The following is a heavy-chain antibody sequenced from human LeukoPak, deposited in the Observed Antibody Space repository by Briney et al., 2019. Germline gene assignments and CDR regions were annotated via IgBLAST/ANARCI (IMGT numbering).Heavy chain of an antibody. V-gene: IGHV3-64*01. Sequence: GGSLRLSCAASGFTFSSYAMHWVRQAPGKGLEYVSAISSNGGSTYYANSVKGRFTISRDNSKNTLYFQMGSLRAEDMAVYYCARGGALYYYDSSGYPIYYYMDVWGKGTTVTVSS. J-gene: IGHJ6*03. CDR3: ARGGALYYYDSSGYPIYYYMDV. CDR2: ISSNGGST. CDR1: GFTFSSYA. D-gene: IGHD3-22*01.